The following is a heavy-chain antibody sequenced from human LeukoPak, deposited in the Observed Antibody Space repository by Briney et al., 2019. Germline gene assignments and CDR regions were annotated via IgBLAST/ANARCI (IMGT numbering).Heavy chain of an antibody. CDR3: ARESLEYSSSADYDAFDI. J-gene: IGHJ3*02. CDR2: INPSGGST. Sequence: ASVKVSCKASGYTFTSYYMHWVRQAPGQGLEWMGIINPSGGSTSYAQKFQGRATMTRDMSTSTVYMELSSLRSEDTAVYYCARESLEYSSSADYDAFDIWGQGTMVTVSS. D-gene: IGHD6-6*01. V-gene: IGHV1-46*01. CDR1: GYTFTSYY.